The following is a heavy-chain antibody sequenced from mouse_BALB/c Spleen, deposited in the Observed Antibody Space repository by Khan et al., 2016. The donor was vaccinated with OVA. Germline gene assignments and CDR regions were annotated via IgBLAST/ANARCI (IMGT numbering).Heavy chain of an antibody. J-gene: IGHJ3*01. Sequence: EVELVESGGDSVKPGGSLKLSCAASGFTFSSYGMSWVRQTPDKRLEWVATISSGGDYTYYPDSVKGRFTISRDNAKNTLYLQMSSLKSEDTAMYYCASHLTGSFAYWGQGTLVTVSA. V-gene: IGHV5-6*01. CDR3: ASHLTGSFAY. CDR2: ISSGGDYT. CDR1: GFTFSSYG. D-gene: IGHD4-1*01.